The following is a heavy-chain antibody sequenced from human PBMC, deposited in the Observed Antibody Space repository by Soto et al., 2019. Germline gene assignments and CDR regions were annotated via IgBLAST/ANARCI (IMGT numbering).Heavy chain of an antibody. CDR1: GYTFSTYG. V-gene: IGHV1-18*01. CDR2: MSTYNGNT. D-gene: IGHD3-3*01. J-gene: IGHJ6*02. Sequence: QVQLVQSGAEVKKPGASVNVSCKASGYTFSTYGISWVRQAPGQGLEWLGWMSTYNGNTNYAQNHQGRVAMTTDTSTNTAYMELSSLRSDDTAVYYCARADDFWRGYYHLYYYGMDVWGQGTTVTVSS. CDR3: ARADDFWRGYYHLYYYGMDV.